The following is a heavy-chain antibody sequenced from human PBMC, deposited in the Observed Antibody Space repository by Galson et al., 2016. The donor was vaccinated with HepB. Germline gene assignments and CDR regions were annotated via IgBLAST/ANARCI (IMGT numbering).Heavy chain of an antibody. D-gene: IGHD1-1*01. CDR2: IYWDGDK. CDR1: GFSLTTSGVS. J-gene: IGHJ5*02. Sequence: PALVKPTQTLTLTCNISGFSLTTSGVSVGWIRQPPGKGPEWLALIYWDGDKRYSPSLKNRLTITKDTSKNQVLLTLTNVDPVDTATYYCAHRQIRTSGTWFDPWGQGTLVTVSS. V-gene: IGHV2-5*02. CDR3: AHRQIRTSGTWFDP.